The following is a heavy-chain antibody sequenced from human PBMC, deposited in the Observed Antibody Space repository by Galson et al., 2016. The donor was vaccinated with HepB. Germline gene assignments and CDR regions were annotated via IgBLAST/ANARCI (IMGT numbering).Heavy chain of an antibody. D-gene: IGHD1-7*01. J-gene: IGHJ6*03. V-gene: IGHV3-23*01. CDR1: GFTFSSYT. CDR2: ISGGYTGTT. CDR3: ARRTGSTFYMDV. Sequence: SLRLSCAASGFTFSSYTMSWVRQAPGKGLEWVSAISGGYTGTTYYADSVKGRFTISRDNSKNTVYLQVNSLTGDDKAVYYCARRTGSTFYMDVWGKGTTVIFS.